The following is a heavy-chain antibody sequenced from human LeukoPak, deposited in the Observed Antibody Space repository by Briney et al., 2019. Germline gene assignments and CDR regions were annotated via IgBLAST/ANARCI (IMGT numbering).Heavy chain of an antibody. CDR1: GFTFGDCA. J-gene: IGHJ5*02. V-gene: IGHV3-48*01. CDR2: ISSSGSTI. Sequence: PGRSLRLSCTASGFTFGDCAVSWVRQAPGKGLEWVSYISSSGSTIYYADSVKGRFTISRDNSKNTLHLQMNSLRAEDTAVYYCAKDGGSYLNWIDPWGQGTLVTVSS. D-gene: IGHD1-26*01. CDR3: AKDGGSYLNWIDP.